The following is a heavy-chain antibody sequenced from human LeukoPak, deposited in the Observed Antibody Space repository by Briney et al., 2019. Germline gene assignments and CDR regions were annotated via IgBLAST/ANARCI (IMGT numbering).Heavy chain of an antibody. D-gene: IGHD6-13*01. CDR3: AREWGAAVDY. CDR1: GFTFSSYA. V-gene: IGHV3-30-3*01. CDR2: MSYDGNNN. J-gene: IGHJ4*02. Sequence: GGSLRLSCAASGFTFSSYAMSWVRQAPGKGLEWVALMSYDGNNNYYTDSVKGRFTLSRDNSKNTLYLQMNSLRPEDTAVYYCAREWGAAVDYWGQGTLVTVSS.